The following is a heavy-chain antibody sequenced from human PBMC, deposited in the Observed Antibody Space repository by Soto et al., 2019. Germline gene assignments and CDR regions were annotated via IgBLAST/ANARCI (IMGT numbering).Heavy chain of an antibody. V-gene: IGHV1-2*04. CDR2: INPNSGGT. D-gene: IGHD6-13*01. CDR3: ARLAAAGTSFDY. Sequence: ASVTVSCQASGDTFTGYYTHWVRQAPGQGLEWMGWINPNSGGTNYAQKFQGWVTMTRDTSISTAYMELSSLRSDATAVYYCARLAAAGTSFDYWGQGTLVTVS. J-gene: IGHJ4*02. CDR1: GDTFTGYY.